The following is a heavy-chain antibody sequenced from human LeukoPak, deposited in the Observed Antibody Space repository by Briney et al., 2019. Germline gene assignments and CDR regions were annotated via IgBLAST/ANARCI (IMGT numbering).Heavy chain of an antibody. CDR1: GYTFSTYG. J-gene: IGHJ4*02. D-gene: IGHD6-6*01. CDR2: ISAYNGNT. V-gene: IGHV1-18*01. Sequence: ASVKVSCKASGYTFSTYGITWVRQAPGQGFEWMGWISAYNGNTNFAQKFQDRVSMATDTSTSTVYMELRSLRYDDTAMYYCARAGTTSSSTPDYWGQGTLVTVSS. CDR3: ARAGTTSSSTPDY.